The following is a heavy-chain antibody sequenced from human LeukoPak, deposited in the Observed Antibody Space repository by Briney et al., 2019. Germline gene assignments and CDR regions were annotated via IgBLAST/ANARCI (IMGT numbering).Heavy chain of an antibody. CDR2: IYYSGST. CDR3: ARGERGYSYGKGGYYYGMDV. D-gene: IGHD5-18*01. CDR1: GGSFSTSY. V-gene: IGHV4-59*01. Sequence: PSETLSLTCTVSGGSFSTSYWSWIRQFPGKGLEWIGYIYYSGSTYYNPYLQSRVTISVDTSKNQFSLKLSSVTAADTAVYYCARGERGYSYGKGGYYYGMDVWGQGTTVTVSS. J-gene: IGHJ6*02.